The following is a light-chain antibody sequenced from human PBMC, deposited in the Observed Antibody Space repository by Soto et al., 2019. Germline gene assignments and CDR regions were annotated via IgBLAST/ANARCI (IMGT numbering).Light chain of an antibody. CDR3: NSYAGSNTYV. CDR2: EVN. CDR1: RSDVGGYNF. Sequence: QSARTQPPSASGSPGQSVTISCTGTRSDVGGYNFVSWYQHHPGKAPKLIIYEVNKRPSGVPDRFSGSKSGNTASLTVSGLQAEDEADYYCNSYAGSNTYVFGTGTKLTDL. J-gene: IGLJ1*01. V-gene: IGLV2-8*01.